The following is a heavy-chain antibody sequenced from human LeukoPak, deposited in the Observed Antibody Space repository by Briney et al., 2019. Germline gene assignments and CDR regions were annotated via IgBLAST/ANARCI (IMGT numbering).Heavy chain of an antibody. J-gene: IGHJ4*02. CDR3: AKVAQRGFDYSNSLEH. CDR1: GFTFSHFA. D-gene: IGHD4-11*01. Sequence: GTSLRLSREASGFTFSHFAMHWVRQAPGKGLEWVAVIWSDATNQYYADSVKGRFTISRDNFRKMVSLQMDSLRAEDTAVYYCAKVAQRGFDYSNSLEHWGQGSLVTVSS. V-gene: IGHV3-33*06. CDR2: IWSDATNQ.